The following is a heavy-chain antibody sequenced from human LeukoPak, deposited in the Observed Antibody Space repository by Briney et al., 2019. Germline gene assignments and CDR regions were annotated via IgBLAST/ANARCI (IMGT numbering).Heavy chain of an antibody. CDR1: GFTFSSYA. J-gene: IGHJ4*02. CDR2: ISGSGGST. D-gene: IGHD3-10*01. CDR3: ARALWFGEFLFDY. V-gene: IGHV3-23*01. Sequence: GGSLRLSCAASGFTFSSYAMSWVRQAPGKGLEWVSGISGSGGSTYYADSVKGRFTISRDNSKNTLYLQMNSLRAEDTAVYYCARALWFGEFLFDYWGQGTLVTVSS.